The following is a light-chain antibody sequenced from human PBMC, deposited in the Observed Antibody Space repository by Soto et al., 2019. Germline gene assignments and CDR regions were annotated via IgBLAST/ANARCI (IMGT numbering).Light chain of an antibody. CDR2: WAS. Sequence: DIVMTQSPDSLAVSLGERATINCKSSQSVLYSSNNKNYLAWYQQKPGQPPKLLIYWASTRESGVPARFSGSGSGTDFTLTIRSLQAEDVVVYYCQQYYSTPWTFGQGTKVEIK. V-gene: IGKV4-1*01. J-gene: IGKJ1*01. CDR3: QQYYSTPWT. CDR1: QSVLYSSNNKNY.